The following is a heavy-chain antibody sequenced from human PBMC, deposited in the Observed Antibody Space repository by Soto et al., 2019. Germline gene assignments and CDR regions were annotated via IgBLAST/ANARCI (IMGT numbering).Heavy chain of an antibody. J-gene: IGHJ4*02. D-gene: IGHD5-12*01. CDR2: IYYSGST. Sequence: SETLSLTCTVSGGSISSYYWSWIRQPPGKGLEWIGYIYYSGSTNYNPSLKSRVTISVDTSKNQFSLKLSSVTAADTAVYYCARGTKLSGYDQFDYWGQGTLVTVSS. CDR3: ARGTKLSGYDQFDY. CDR1: GGSISSYY. V-gene: IGHV4-59*01.